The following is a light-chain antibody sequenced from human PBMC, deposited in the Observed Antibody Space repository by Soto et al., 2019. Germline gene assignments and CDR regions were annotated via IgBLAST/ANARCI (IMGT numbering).Light chain of an antibody. CDR3: SSYTSIVV. V-gene: IGLV2-14*01. J-gene: IGLJ2*01. CDR2: DVS. Sequence: QSALTQPASVSGSPGQSITISCTGTSSDVGGYNYVSWYQQHPGKAPKLMIYDVSNRPSGVSNRFSGSKSGNTASLTISGLQAEYEADYYCSSYTSIVVFGGGTKLTVL. CDR1: SSDVGGYNY.